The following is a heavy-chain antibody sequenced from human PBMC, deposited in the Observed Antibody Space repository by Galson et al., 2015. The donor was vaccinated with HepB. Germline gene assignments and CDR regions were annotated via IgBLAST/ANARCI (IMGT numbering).Heavy chain of an antibody. V-gene: IGHV3-11*05. D-gene: IGHD1-26*01. CDR3: AREVSTTWAGGIDAFDI. J-gene: IGHJ3*02. CDR1: GFTFSDYY. Sequence: SLRLSCAASGFTFSDYYMSWIRQAPGKGLEWVSYISSSSSYTNYADSVKGRFTISRDNAKNSLYLQMNSLRAEDTAVYYCAREVSTTWAGGIDAFDIWGQGTMVTVSS. CDR2: ISSSSSYT.